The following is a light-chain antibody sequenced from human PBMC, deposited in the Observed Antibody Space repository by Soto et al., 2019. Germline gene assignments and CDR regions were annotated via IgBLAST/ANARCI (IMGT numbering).Light chain of an antibody. J-gene: IGKJ1*01. CDR2: GAS. V-gene: IGKV3-20*01. CDR1: RSVSSSY. Sequence: ETVLTQSPGTLSLSPGERATLSCRASRSVSSSYLAWYQQKPGQAPRLLIYGASSRATGIPDRFSGSGSGTDFTLTISRLEPEDFAVYYCQQYGSSPWTFGQGTKVDI. CDR3: QQYGSSPWT.